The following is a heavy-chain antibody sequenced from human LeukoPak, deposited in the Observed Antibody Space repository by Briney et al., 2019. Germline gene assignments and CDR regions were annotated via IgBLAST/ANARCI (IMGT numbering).Heavy chain of an antibody. V-gene: IGHV4-39*07. CDR3: ATRTTVTDTGAFDY. Sequence: SETLSLTCTVSGGSIRSRGYYWGWIRQPPGKGLEWIGSIYYSGSTYYNPSLKSRVTISVDTSKNQFSLKLSSVTAADTAVHYCATRTTVTDTGAFDYWGQGTLVTVSS. D-gene: IGHD4-17*01. CDR2: IYYSGST. CDR1: GGSIRSRGYY. J-gene: IGHJ4*02.